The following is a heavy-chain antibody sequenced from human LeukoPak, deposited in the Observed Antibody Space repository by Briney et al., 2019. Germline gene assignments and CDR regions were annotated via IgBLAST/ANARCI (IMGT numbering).Heavy chain of an antibody. Sequence: GGSLRLSCAASGFTFSSYAMHWVRQAPGKGLEWVAVISYDGSNKYYADSVKGRFTISRDNSKNTLYLQMNSLRAEDTAVYYCARVYCSSTSCPFDYWGQGTLSPSPQ. CDR1: GFTFSSYA. CDR3: ARVYCSSTSCPFDY. J-gene: IGHJ4*02. V-gene: IGHV3-30*04. CDR2: ISYDGSNK. D-gene: IGHD2-2*01.